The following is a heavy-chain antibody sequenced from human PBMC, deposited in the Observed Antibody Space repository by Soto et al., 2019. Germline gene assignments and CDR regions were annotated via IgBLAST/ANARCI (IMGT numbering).Heavy chain of an antibody. CDR3: AKETYSGPLDY. CDR2: INSNGSTT. CDR1: GFTFSSYS. J-gene: IGHJ4*02. V-gene: IGHV3-48*01. Sequence: PGGSLRLSCAASGFTFSSYSMNWVRQAPGRGLVWVSYINSNGSTTYYADSVKGRFTISRDNSKNTLYLQMNSLRAEDTAVYYCAKETYSGPLDYWGQGTLVTVSS. D-gene: IGHD2-15*01.